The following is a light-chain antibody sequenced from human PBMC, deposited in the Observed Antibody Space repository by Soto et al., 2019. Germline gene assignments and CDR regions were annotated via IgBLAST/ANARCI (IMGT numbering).Light chain of an antibody. V-gene: IGLV2-14*01. CDR2: DVS. CDR1: SSDVGRYNY. J-gene: IGLJ2*01. CDR3: SSNTGSSTVV. Sequence: QSALTQPASVSGSPGQSITISCTGTSSDVGRYNYVSWYQQHPGKAPKLIMHDVSDRPSGVSNRFSGSKSGNTASLTISGLQAEDEDDYYCSSNTGSSTVVFGGGTKLTVL.